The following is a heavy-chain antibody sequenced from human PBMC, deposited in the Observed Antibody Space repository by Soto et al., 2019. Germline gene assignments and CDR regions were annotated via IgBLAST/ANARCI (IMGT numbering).Heavy chain of an antibody. CDR1: GFTFSSYG. Sequence: QVQLVESGGGVVQPGRSLRLSCAASGFTFSSYGMHWVRQAPGKGLEWVAVIWYDGSKKYYADSVKGRFTISRDNSTNTLYLQMNSLRAEDTAVYYCARASCSSTGCYALDYYYYGMDVWGQGTTVTVSS. CDR2: IWYDGSKK. V-gene: IGHV3-33*01. CDR3: ARASCSSTGCYALDYYYYGMDV. D-gene: IGHD2-2*01. J-gene: IGHJ6*02.